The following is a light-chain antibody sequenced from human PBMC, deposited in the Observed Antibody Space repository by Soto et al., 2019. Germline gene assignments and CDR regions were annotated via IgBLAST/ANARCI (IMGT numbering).Light chain of an antibody. V-gene: IGLV2-14*01. CDR1: SSDVGGYNY. Sequence: QSVLTQPASVSGSPGQSITISCTGTSSDVGGYNYVSWYQQHPGKAPKLMIYDVSNRPSGVSNRFSGSKSGNTASLTISGLQAEDEADYYCSSYTSSSTSYVFGTGTKGTVI. J-gene: IGLJ1*01. CDR2: DVS. CDR3: SSYTSSSTSYV.